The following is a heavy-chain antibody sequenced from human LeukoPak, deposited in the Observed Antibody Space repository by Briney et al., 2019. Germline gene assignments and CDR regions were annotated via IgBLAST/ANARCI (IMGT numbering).Heavy chain of an antibody. D-gene: IGHD2-15*01. CDR3: ASLGYCSGGSCYIFDY. Sequence: SETLSLTCTVSGGSISSGDYYWGWIRQPPGKGLEWIGYIYYSGSTYYNPSLKSRVTISVDTSKNQFSLKLSSVTAADTAVYYCASLGYCSGGSCYIFDYWGQGTLVTVSS. V-gene: IGHV4-30-4*01. CDR2: IYYSGST. CDR1: GGSISSGDYY. J-gene: IGHJ4*02.